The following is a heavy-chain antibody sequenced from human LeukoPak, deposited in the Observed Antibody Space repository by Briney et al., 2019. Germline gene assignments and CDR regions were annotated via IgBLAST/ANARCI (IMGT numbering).Heavy chain of an antibody. V-gene: IGHV4-59*01. Sequence: SETLSLTCTVSGGSISDYYWSWIRQPPGKGLEWIGYIHCSGSSNYNPSLKSRVTISVDTSKNQFSLKLSSVTAADTAVYYCARYDRSGYGFDCWGQGTLVTVSS. J-gene: IGHJ4*02. CDR1: GGSISDYY. D-gene: IGHD5-12*01. CDR2: IHCSGSS. CDR3: ARYDRSGYGFDC.